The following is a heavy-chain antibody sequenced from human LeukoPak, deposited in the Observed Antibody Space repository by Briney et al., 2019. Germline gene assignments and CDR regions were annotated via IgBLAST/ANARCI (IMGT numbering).Heavy chain of an antibody. D-gene: IGHD6-6*01. CDR1: GFTFSSYW. J-gene: IGHJ4*02. CDR3: ARGPNSNWSGLDF. Sequence: GGSLRLSCAASGFTFSSYWMHWARQLPGKGLVWVSRISPTGSTTSYADSVKGRFTVSRDNAKNTLYLQVNNLRAEDTAVYYCARGPNSNWSGLDFWGQGTLLTVSP. CDR2: ISPTGSTT. V-gene: IGHV3-74*01.